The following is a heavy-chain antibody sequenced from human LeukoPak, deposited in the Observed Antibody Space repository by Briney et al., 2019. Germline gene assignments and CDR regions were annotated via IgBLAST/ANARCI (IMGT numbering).Heavy chain of an antibody. Sequence: GGSLRLSCAASGFTFRNSWMSWVRQAPGKGLEWVANIKQEGTEKNYVDSVKGRFTISRDNARNSLYLQMNSLRAEDTAVYYCARANFYGEDYWGQGTLVTVSS. D-gene: IGHD4-17*01. J-gene: IGHJ4*02. CDR2: IKQEGTEK. V-gene: IGHV3-7*01. CDR3: ARANFYGEDY. CDR1: GFTFRNSW.